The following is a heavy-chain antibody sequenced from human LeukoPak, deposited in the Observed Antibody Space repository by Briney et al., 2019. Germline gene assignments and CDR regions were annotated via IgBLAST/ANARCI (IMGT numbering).Heavy chain of an antibody. D-gene: IGHD4-17*01. CDR1: GGTFSSYA. V-gene: IGHV1-69*05. CDR3: ASDYGDYIGY. CDR2: IIPIFGTA. Sequence: GASVKFSCKASGGTFSSYAISWVRQAPGQGLEWMGRIIPIFGTANYAQKFQGRVTITTDESTSTAYMELSSLRSEDTAVYYCASDYGDYIGYWGQGTLVTVSS. J-gene: IGHJ4*02.